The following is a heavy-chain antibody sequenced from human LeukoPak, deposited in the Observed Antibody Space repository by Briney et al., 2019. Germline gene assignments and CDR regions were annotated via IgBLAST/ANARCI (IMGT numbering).Heavy chain of an antibody. CDR2: ISGYNGNT. Sequence: ASVKVSCKASGYTLTSYGFSWVRQAPGQGLEWMGWISGYNGNTNYAEKVQGRVTMTTDTSTSTAYMELRSLRSDDTAVYYCARDGVYYDILTGYYLDHYYFDYWGQGTLVTVSS. V-gene: IGHV1-18*01. CDR3: ARDGVYYDILTGYYLDHYYFDY. D-gene: IGHD3-9*01. J-gene: IGHJ4*02. CDR1: GYTLTSYG.